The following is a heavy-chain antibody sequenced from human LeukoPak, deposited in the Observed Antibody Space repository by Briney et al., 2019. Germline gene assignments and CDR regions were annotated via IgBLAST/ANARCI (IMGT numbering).Heavy chain of an antibody. CDR3: ARDPYYDSSGYRAEYFQH. V-gene: IGHV1-69*05. J-gene: IGHJ1*01. CDR2: IIPIFGTA. Sequence: SVKVSCKASGYTFTSYDINWVRQATGQGLEWMGRIIPIFGTANYAQKFQGRVTITTDESTSTAYMELSSLRSEDTAVYYCARDPYYDSSGYRAEYFQHWGQGTLVTVSS. D-gene: IGHD3-22*01. CDR1: GYTFTSYD.